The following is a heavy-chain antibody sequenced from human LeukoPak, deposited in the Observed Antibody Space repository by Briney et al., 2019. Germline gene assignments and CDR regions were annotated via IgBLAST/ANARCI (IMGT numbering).Heavy chain of an antibody. D-gene: IGHD2-2*02. Sequence: GASVNVSCKASGGTFSSYAISWVRQAPGQGLEWMGGIIPIFGTANYAQKFQGRVTITADESTSTAYMELSSLRSEDTAVYYCASPVERDIVVVPAAIGAFDIWGQGTMVTVSS. CDR1: GGTFSSYA. J-gene: IGHJ3*02. V-gene: IGHV1-69*13. CDR3: ASPVERDIVVVPAAIGAFDI. CDR2: IIPIFGTA.